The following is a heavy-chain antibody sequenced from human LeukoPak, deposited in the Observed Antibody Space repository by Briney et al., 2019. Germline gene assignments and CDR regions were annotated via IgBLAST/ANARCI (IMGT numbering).Heavy chain of an antibody. CDR1: GFSLDNFE. V-gene: IGHV3-48*03. J-gene: IGHJ5*02. Sequence: GGSLRLSCAASGFSLDNFEMNWVRQAPGKGLEWIAYVDNDGWATSYYADSVKGRFTITRDDAKNSLYLQMDSLTVEDTAVYYCARDLFGWSLDPWGQGTLVSDSS. CDR3: ARDLFGWSLDP. CDR2: VDNDGWAT. D-gene: IGHD3-3*01.